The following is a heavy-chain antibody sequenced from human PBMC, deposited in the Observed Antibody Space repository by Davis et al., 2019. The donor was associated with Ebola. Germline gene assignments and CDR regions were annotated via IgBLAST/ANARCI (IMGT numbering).Heavy chain of an antibody. V-gene: IGHV4-59*01. CDR2: IYYSGGT. J-gene: IGHJ5*02. Sequence: MPSETLSLTCTVSGGSLRHYYWRWIRQSPGKGLEWIGYIYYSGGTDYNPSLKSRVTISVDTSRNQFSLKMRSVTAADTAVYYCARNSITKFNWLGPWGQGALVTVSS. CDR1: GGSLRHYY. D-gene: IGHD1-14*01. CDR3: ARNSITKFNWLGP.